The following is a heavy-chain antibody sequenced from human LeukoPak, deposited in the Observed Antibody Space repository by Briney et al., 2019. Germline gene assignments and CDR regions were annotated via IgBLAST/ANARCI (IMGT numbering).Heavy chain of an antibody. CDR2: IYSGGNT. Sequence: GGSLRLSCAASGFTVNSSYMSWVRQAPGKGLEWVSIIYSGGNTYYADSVKGRFTISRDNSKNTLYLQMNSLRAEDTAVYYCARVPDGYNLGTYFDPWGQGTLVTVSS. J-gene: IGHJ5*02. CDR3: ARVPDGYNLGTYFDP. D-gene: IGHD5-24*01. CDR1: GFTVNSSY. V-gene: IGHV3-53*01.